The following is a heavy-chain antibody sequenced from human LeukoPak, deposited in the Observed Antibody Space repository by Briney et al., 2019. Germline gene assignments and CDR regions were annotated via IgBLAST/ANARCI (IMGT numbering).Heavy chain of an antibody. V-gene: IGHV3-9*01. CDR1: GFTFDDYA. CDR2: ISWNSGSI. Sequence: GGSLRLSCAASGFTFDDYAMHWVRQAPGKGLEWASGISWNSGSIGYADSVKGRFTISRDNAKNSLYLQMNSLRAEDTALYYCAKGRDKYQLLSKNWFDPWGQGTLVTVSS. J-gene: IGHJ5*02. CDR3: AKGRDKYQLLSKNWFDP. D-gene: IGHD2-2*01.